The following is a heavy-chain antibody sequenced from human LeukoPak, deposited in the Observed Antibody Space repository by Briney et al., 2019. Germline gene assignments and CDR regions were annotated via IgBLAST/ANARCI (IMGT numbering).Heavy chain of an antibody. CDR2: IYYSGST. V-gene: IGHV4-31*03. J-gene: IGHJ4*02. Sequence: SETLSLTCTVSGVSISSGGYYWSWIRQHPGKGLEWIGYIYYSGSTYYNPSLKSRVTISVDTSKNQFSLKLSSVTAADTAVYYCARGYDSSGYPDYWGQGTLVTVSS. D-gene: IGHD3-22*01. CDR3: ARGYDSSGYPDY. CDR1: GVSISSGGYY.